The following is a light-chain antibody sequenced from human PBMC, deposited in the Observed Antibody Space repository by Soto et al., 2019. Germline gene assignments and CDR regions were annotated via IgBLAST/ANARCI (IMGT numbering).Light chain of an antibody. V-gene: IGKV1-6*02. CDR3: LQDYTYPWT. CDR1: QDIGND. CDR2: AAS. J-gene: IGKJ1*01. Sequence: IQMTPSPSSLSASVSHRFTITCRASQDIGNDLGWYQQKKGKAPNIVIYAASSLRSGVPSRFSGSGYGTHFNLTINSLQAEDSATYFCLQDYTYPWTFGQGTKVDIK.